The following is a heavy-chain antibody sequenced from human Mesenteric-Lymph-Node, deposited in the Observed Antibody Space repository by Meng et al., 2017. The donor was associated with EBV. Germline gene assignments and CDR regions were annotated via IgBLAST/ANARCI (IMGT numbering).Heavy chain of an antibody. Sequence: GQVQVEETGTRNSSGVWFLILATPCSLFCSSNWTRRGRQGPGNGRELSGELMYRGSTNYNASRTSPLTISGEKSMNAVSRMLRSVTAADTAMYYCANITNSGGFNYFDDWGQGTLVTVSS. CDR2: LMYRGST. CDR3: ANITNSGGFNYFDD. D-gene: IGHD2-15*01. J-gene: IGHJ4*02. CDR1: CSLFCSSNW. V-gene: IGHV4-4*02.